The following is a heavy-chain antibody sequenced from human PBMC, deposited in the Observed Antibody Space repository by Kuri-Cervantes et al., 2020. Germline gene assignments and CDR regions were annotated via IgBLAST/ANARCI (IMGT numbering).Heavy chain of an antibody. CDR3: ARLPRLAPRLGYYYMDV. V-gene: IGHV4-59*08. D-gene: IGHD3-16*01. Sequence: GSLRLSCTVSGDSISTYYWSWIRQPPGKGLEWIGYIYNSGSTKYNPSLKSRVTISVDTSKNQFSLKLRSVTAADTAVYYCARLPRLAPRLGYYYMDVWGKGTTVTVSS. J-gene: IGHJ6*03. CDR2: IYNSGST. CDR1: GDSISTYY.